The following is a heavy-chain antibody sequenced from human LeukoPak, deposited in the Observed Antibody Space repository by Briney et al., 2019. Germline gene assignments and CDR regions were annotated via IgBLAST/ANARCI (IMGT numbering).Heavy chain of an antibody. CDR1: GFTFRNYG. Sequence: GGSLRLSCAASGFTFRNYGIHWVRQAPGKGLEWVAVISYDGSNNHHADSVKGRLTISRDNSKNTLYLQMNSLRVDDTAVYYCAKDRSVGATGSSNHYYGMDVWGQGTTVTVS. J-gene: IGHJ6*02. D-gene: IGHD1-26*01. CDR2: ISYDGSNN. CDR3: AKDRSVGATGSSNHYYGMDV. V-gene: IGHV3-30*18.